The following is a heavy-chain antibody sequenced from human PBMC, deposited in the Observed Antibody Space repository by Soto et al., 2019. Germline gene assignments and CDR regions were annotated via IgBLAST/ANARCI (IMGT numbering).Heavy chain of an antibody. CDR2: IYYSGST. CDR3: ARQRTSVVTQAYFDS. Sequence: SETLSLTCAVSGVSISTSYYWGWIRQPPGKGLEWIGSIYYSGSTYNNPSLKSRVSMSVDTSKNQFSLKLRSVTAADTALYYCARQRTSVVTQAYFDSWGQGSLVTVSS. D-gene: IGHD2-21*02. V-gene: IGHV4-39*01. J-gene: IGHJ4*02. CDR1: GVSISTSYY.